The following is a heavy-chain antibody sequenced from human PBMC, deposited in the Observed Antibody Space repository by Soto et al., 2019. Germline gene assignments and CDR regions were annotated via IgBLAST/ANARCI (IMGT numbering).Heavy chain of an antibody. D-gene: IGHD6-19*01. CDR1: GYTFTSYD. CDR3: ARGRKGYSSGWSRGSYFDY. V-gene: IGHV1-8*01. Sequence: QVQLVQSGAEVKKPGASVKVSCKASGYTFTSYDINWVRQATGQGLEWMGWMNPNSGNTGYAQKFQGRVTMTRNTSISTADMELSSLRSEDTAVYYCARGRKGYSSGWSRGSYFDYWGQGTLVTVSS. J-gene: IGHJ4*02. CDR2: MNPNSGNT.